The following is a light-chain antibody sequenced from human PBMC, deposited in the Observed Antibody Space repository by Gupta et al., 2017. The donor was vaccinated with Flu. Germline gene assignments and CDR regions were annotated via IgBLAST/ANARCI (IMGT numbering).Light chain of an antibody. V-gene: IGLV2-23*01. CDR1: SNDVGNYNL. CDR2: EAV. CDR3: CAYAGSDTYV. J-gene: IGLJ1*01. Sequence: QSALTQPASVSGSPGQSITISCTGTSNDVGNYNLVSWYQQLPGKAPKLMIYEAVKRTSGVSNRFSGSKSGNTASLTISGLQAEDEADYYCCAYAGSDTYVFGTGTKVTVL.